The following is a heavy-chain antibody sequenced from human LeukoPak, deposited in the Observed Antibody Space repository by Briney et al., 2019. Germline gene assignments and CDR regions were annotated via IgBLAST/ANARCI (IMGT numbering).Heavy chain of an antibody. CDR2: INPNSGGT. Sequence: ASVKVSCKASGGTFSSYAISWVRQAPGQGLEWMGWINPNSGGTNYAQKFQGWVTMTRDTSISTAYMELSRLRSDDTAVYYCARATGGPPGYYGMDVWGQGTTVTVSS. CDR3: ARATGGPPGYYGMDV. J-gene: IGHJ6*02. V-gene: IGHV1-2*04. D-gene: IGHD7-27*01. CDR1: GGTFSSYA.